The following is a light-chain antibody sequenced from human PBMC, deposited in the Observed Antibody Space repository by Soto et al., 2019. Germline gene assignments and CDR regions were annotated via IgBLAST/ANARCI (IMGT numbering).Light chain of an antibody. CDR1: QSVSSN. J-gene: IGKJ5*01. V-gene: IGKV3-15*01. Sequence: EIWLTQSPATLSLSPGERATLSCGASQSVSSNLAWYQQKPGKAPRLLMYAASTRATGIPARFSGSGYGTELTITISSLKSEDFAVYYCQQYNDWTITFDQGTRLEIK. CDR2: AAS. CDR3: QQYNDWTIT.